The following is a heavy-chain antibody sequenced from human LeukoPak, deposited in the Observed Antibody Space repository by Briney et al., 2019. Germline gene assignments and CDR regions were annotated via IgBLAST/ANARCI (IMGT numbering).Heavy chain of an antibody. Sequence: KPSETLSLTCTVSGGSISGYYWSWIRQPPGKGLEWIGYIYYSGSTNYNPSLKSRVTISVDTSKNQFSLKLSSVTAADTAVYYCARDTAAGTNNWFDPWGQGTLVTVSS. CDR1: GGSISGYY. V-gene: IGHV4-59*01. J-gene: IGHJ5*02. D-gene: IGHD6-13*01. CDR2: IYYSGST. CDR3: ARDTAAGTNNWFDP.